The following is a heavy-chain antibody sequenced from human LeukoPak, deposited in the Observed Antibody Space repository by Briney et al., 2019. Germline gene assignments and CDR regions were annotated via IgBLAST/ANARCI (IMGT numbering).Heavy chain of an antibody. CDR3: ASLTPTSSSWVDY. V-gene: IGHV1-69*01. CDR2: IIPIFGTA. D-gene: IGHD6-13*01. CDR1: GGTFSSYA. J-gene: IGHJ4*02. Sequence: SVKVSCTASGGTFSSYAISWVRQAPGQGLEWMGGIIPIFGTANYAQKFQGRVTITADESTSTAYMELRSLRSEDTAVYYCASLTPTSSSWVDYWGQGTLVTVSS.